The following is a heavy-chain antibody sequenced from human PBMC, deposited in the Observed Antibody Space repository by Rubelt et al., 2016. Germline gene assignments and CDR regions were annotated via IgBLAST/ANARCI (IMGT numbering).Heavy chain of an antibody. CDR3: ARDRSSADY. CDR1: GYTFTSYG. J-gene: IGHJ4*02. D-gene: IGHD3-10*01. V-gene: IGHV1-18*01. Sequence: QVQLVQSGAEVKKPGASVKVSCKASGYTFTSYGITWVRQAPGQGLEWMGWISTYNGVTNYGQNFQGRVTMTTDTPTRTVYMEVRCLSSDETTVHYCARDRSSADYWGQRTVVTDS. CDR2: ISTYNGVT.